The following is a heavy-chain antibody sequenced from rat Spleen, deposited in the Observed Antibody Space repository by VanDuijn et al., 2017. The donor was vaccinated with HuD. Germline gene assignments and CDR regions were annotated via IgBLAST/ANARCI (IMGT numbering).Heavy chain of an antibody. J-gene: IGHJ3*01. CDR2: ISHSGTDT. D-gene: IGHD1-12*01. V-gene: IGHV5-31*01. CDR1: EFKFINYW. Sequence: EVRLVESGGGPVQPGRSLTLSCEASEFKFINYWMTWIRQAPGKGLEWVASISHSGTDTYFPDSVKGRFTISRDNTKSILYLQMNSRRSEDTATYYCTSEPYYYDNYSGFAYWGQGTLVTVSS. CDR3: TSEPYYYDNYSGFAY.